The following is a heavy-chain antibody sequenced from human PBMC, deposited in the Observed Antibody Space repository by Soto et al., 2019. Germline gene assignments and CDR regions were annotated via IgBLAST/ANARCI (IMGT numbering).Heavy chain of an antibody. CDR3: AAETSSYDFWSGYGSSYYYGMDV. Sequence: GASVKVSCKASGFTFTSSAVQWVRQARGQRLEWIGWIVVGSGNTNYAQKFQERVTITRDMSTSTAYMELSSLRSEDTAVYYCAAETSSYDFWSGYGSSYYYGMDVWGQGTTVTVSS. V-gene: IGHV1-58*01. J-gene: IGHJ6*02. D-gene: IGHD3-3*01. CDR2: IVVGSGNT. CDR1: GFTFTSSA.